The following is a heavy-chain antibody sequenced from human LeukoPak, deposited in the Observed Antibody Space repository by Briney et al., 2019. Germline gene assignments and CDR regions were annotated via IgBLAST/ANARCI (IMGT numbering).Heavy chain of an antibody. J-gene: IGHJ4*02. D-gene: IGHD3-16*01. V-gene: IGHV4-59*01. Sequence: GSLRLSCAASGFTFDSYWMTWVRQAPGKGLEWIGHNGDPSYNPSLKSRVVISIDTSRNQFSLRLNSVTAADTATYFCVTYYVNGGGRGHWGPGALVTVSS. CDR1: GFTFDSYW. CDR2: NGDP. CDR3: VTYYVNGGGRGH.